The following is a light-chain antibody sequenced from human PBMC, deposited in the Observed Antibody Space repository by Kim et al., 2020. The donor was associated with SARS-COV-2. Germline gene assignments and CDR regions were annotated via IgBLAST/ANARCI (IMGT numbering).Light chain of an antibody. CDR2: GAS. V-gene: IGKV3-15*01. Sequence: VSPGERAPLSCRARQPVNTYLAWYQQQPGQAPRLLIFGASARATAFPARFSGSGSGTDFTLTISSLQSEDFAVYYCQQYHDWPWTFGQGTKVDIK. CDR1: QPVNTY. J-gene: IGKJ1*01. CDR3: QQYHDWPWT.